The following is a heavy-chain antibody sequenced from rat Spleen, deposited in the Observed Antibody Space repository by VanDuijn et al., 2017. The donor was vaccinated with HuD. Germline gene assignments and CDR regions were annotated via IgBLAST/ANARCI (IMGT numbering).Heavy chain of an antibody. J-gene: IGHJ3*01. CDR2: INSAGST. D-gene: IGHD1-12*02. CDR1: GYSITSSYR. Sequence: EVQLQESGPGLVKPSQSLSLTCSVTGYSITSSYRWNWIRKFPGNKLEWMGYINSAGSTNYNPSLQSRISITRDTSKNHFFLQVNSVTNEDTSTYYFARSDGVHYYLSFAYWGQGTLVTVSS. CDR3: ARSDGVHYYLSFAY. V-gene: IGHV3-3*01.